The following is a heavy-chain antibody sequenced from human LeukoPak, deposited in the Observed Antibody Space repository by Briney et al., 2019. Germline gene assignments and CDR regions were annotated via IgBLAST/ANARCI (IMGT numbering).Heavy chain of an antibody. D-gene: IGHD6-19*01. Sequence: SETLSLTCTVSGTSISSYYWSWIRQSPGKGLEWIGYINYSGDINYNPSLKSRVTMSVDTSKSQFSLKLSSVTAADTAVYYCATHRDFYTTGLINWFDPWGQGTLVTVSS. J-gene: IGHJ5*02. V-gene: IGHV4-59*08. CDR1: GTSISSYY. CDR3: ATHRDFYTTGLINWFDP. CDR2: INYSGDI.